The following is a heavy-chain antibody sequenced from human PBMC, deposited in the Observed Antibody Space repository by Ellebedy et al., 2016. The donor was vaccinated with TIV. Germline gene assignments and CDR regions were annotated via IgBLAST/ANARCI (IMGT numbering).Heavy chain of an antibody. D-gene: IGHD6-13*01. V-gene: IGHV3-48*02. Sequence: GESLKISXEASGSTLSRYAMNWVRQAPGKGLEWVSYISISSSNIHYAESVKGRFTISRDNAKNSLYLQINSLRDEDTAVYYCAGDPSSGNNWYYYLNYWGQGTLVTVSS. CDR3: AGDPSSGNNWYYYLNY. CDR1: GSTLSRYA. CDR2: ISISSSNI. J-gene: IGHJ4*02.